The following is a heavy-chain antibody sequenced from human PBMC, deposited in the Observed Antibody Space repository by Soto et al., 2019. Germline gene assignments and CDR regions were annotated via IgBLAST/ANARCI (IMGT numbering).Heavy chain of an antibody. CDR1: GFTFSSYA. CDR3: ASGTMTTVITDFDY. Sequence: QVHLVESGGGVVQPGRSLRLSCAASGFTFSSYAMHWVRQAPGKGLEWVAMIAYDGSDKYYADSVKGRFTISRDNYKNTLFLQMNSLRTDDTAVYYCASGTMTTVITDFDYWGQGTLVTVSS. D-gene: IGHD4-17*01. J-gene: IGHJ4*02. CDR2: IAYDGSDK. V-gene: IGHV3-30-3*01.